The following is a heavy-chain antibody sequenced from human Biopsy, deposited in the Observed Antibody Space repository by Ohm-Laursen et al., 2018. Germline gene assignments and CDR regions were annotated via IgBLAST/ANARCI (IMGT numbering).Heavy chain of an antibody. CDR3: ARDMTVTARPYYYSGVDV. D-gene: IGHD4-17*01. J-gene: IGHJ6*02. CDR1: EYTVTDYY. Sequence: SVKASCKASEYTVTDYYVHWVRQAPGQGFGWMGWINIKSGVANHAQNFQGRVSMTRDASISTVYLELSGLRSDDTAVYYCARDMTVTARPYYYSGVDVWGPGTRVTVSS. V-gene: IGHV1-2*02. CDR2: INIKSGVA.